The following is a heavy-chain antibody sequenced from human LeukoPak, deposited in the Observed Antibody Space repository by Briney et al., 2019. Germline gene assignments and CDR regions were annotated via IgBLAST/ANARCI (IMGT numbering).Heavy chain of an antibody. V-gene: IGHV4-34*01. CDR2: INHSGST. J-gene: IGHJ5*02. CDR3: ARGVAAAWRGLDWFDP. D-gene: IGHD6-13*01. CDR1: GGSFSGYY. Sequence: APETLSLTCAVYGGSFSGYYWSWIRQPPGKGLEWIGEINHSGSTNYNPSLKSRVTISVDTSKNQFSLKLSSVTAADTAVYYCARGVAAAWRGLDWFDPWGQGTLVTVSS.